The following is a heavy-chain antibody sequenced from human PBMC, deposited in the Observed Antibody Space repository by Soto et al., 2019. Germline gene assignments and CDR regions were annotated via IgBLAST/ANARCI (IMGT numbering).Heavy chain of an antibody. CDR2: IIPIFGTA. V-gene: IGHV1-69*01. J-gene: IGHJ6*02. Sequence: VRQAPGQGLEWMGGIIPIFGTANYAQKFQGRVTITADESTSTAYMELSSLRSEDTAVYYCARVRAIVVVPAATYYYYGMDVWGQGTTVTVSS. D-gene: IGHD2-2*01. CDR3: ARVRAIVVVPAATYYYYGMDV.